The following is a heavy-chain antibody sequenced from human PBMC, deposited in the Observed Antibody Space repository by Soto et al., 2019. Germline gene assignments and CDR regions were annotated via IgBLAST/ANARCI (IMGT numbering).Heavy chain of an antibody. CDR1: GFTLSSYW. D-gene: IGHD3-22*01. CDR2: IKQDGSEK. V-gene: IGHV3-7*04. Sequence: GGSLRLSCAASGFTLSSYWMSWVRQAPGKGLEWVANIKQDGSEKYYVDSVKGRFTISRDNAKNSLYLQMNSLRAEDTAVYYCARDRGSYYDSSGYYPFDYWGQGTLVTVSS. J-gene: IGHJ4*02. CDR3: ARDRGSYYDSSGYYPFDY.